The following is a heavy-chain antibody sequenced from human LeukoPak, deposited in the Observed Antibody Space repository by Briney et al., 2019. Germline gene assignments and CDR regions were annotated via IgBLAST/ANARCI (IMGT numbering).Heavy chain of an antibody. D-gene: IGHD5-12*01. CDR3: AKGGAVRYSGYDYFDY. Sequence: GGSLRLSCAASGFTFSSYAMSWVRQAPGKGLEWVSAISGSGGSTYYADSVKGRFTISRDNSKNTLYLQMNSLRAEDTAVYYCAKGGAVRYSGYDYFDYWGQGTLVTVSS. J-gene: IGHJ4*02. CDR1: GFTFSSYA. V-gene: IGHV3-23*01. CDR2: ISGSGGST.